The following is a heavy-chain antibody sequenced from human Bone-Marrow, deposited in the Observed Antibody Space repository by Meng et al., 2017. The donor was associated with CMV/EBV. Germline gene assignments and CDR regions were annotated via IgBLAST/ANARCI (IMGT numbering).Heavy chain of an antibody. V-gene: IGHV3-30*02. CDR3: ATTSLPYYYYGMDV. D-gene: IGHD3-10*01. J-gene: IGHJ6*02. CDR1: GFTFSYYG. CDR2: IGYDGSNK. Sequence: GGSLRLSCVASGFTFSYYGMHWVRQAPGKGLEWVAFIGYDGSNKEYVDSLKGRFTISRDNSKNTLFLQMNSLRAEDTAVYYCATTSLPYYYYGMDVWGQGTTVTVSS.